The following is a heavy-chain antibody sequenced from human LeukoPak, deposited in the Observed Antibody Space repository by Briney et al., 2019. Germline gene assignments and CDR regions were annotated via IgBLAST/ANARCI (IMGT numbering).Heavy chain of an antibody. D-gene: IGHD2-2*01. Sequence: ASVKVSCKVSGYTLTELSMHWVRQAPGKGLEWVGGFDPEDGETIYAQKFQGRVTMTEDTSTDTAYMELSSLRSEDTAVYYCATAGGRYQLLINWFDPWGQGTLVTVSS. J-gene: IGHJ5*02. CDR1: GYTLTELS. V-gene: IGHV1-24*01. CDR3: ATAGGRYQLLINWFDP. CDR2: FDPEDGET.